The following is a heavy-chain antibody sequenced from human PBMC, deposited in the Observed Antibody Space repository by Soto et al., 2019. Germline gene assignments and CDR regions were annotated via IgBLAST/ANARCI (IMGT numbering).Heavy chain of an antibody. V-gene: IGHV4-61*01. J-gene: IGHJ6*02. CDR3: ARGSYYYYGMDV. Sequence: QMQLQESGPGLVKPSETLSLTCTVSGGSVSSGSYYWSCIRQPPGKGLEWIGYIYYSGSTNYNPSLKSRVTISVDTSKNQFSLKLSSVSAADTAVYYCARGSYYYYGMDVWGQGTTVTVSS. CDR1: GGSVSSGSYY. CDR2: IYYSGST.